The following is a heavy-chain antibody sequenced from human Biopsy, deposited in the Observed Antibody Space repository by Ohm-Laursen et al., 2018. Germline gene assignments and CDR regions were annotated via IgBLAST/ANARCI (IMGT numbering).Heavy chain of an antibody. J-gene: IGHJ4*02. CDR3: AKFEGDPTPSYYFDY. D-gene: IGHD3-10*01. Sequence: GSLRLSCSASGFTFSNYAMSWVRQAPGKGLEWLSTISGSGATPYYADSVKGRFSISRDNSENTLYLHMNSLRAEDTAVYFCAKFEGDPTPSYYFDYWGQGTLVTVSS. CDR1: GFTFSNYA. CDR2: ISGSGATP. V-gene: IGHV3-23*01.